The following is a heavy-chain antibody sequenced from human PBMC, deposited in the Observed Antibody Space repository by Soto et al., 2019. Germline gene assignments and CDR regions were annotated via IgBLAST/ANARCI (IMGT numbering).Heavy chain of an antibody. CDR3: PRHDHEKIAVDCIYWFDS. J-gene: IGHJ5*01. CDR2: IYYSGST. Sequence: QVQLQESGPGLVKPSETLSLTCTVSGGSISSYYWSWIRQSPGKGLEWIGYIYYSGSTNYNPSLKSRVTISVDTARNQFSLNLTSVTAADTAIYYCPRHDHEKIAVDCIYWFDSWCQGTLDTVSS. V-gene: IGHV4-59*08. CDR1: GGSISSYY. D-gene: IGHD6-19*01.